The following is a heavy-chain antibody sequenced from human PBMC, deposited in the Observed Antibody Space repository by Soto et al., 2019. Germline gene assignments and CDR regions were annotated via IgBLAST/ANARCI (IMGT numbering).Heavy chain of an antibody. V-gene: IGHV4-31*03. J-gene: IGHJ6*01. D-gene: IGHD3-10*01. CDR3: ARDLGSYGSGSYSYYYSGMDV. CDR2: IYYSGST. Sequence: SETLSLTCTVSGGSISSGGYYFSWIRQHAGKGLEWIGYIYYSGSTYYNPSLKSRVTIAVDTSKNQFSLKLSSVTAADTAVYYCARDLGSYGSGSYSYYYSGMDVWGQGTTVT. CDR1: GGSISSGGYY.